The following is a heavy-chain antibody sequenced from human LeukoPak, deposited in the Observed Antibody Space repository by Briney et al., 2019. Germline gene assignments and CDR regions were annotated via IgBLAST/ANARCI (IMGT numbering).Heavy chain of an antibody. CDR2: ISYDGSNK. D-gene: IGHD5-24*01. CDR3: AGGETWPQLFGQ. CDR1: GFTFSSYA. J-gene: IGHJ4*02. Sequence: GRSLRLSCAASGFTFSSYAMHWVRQAPGKGLEWVAVISYDGSNKYYADSVKGRFTISRDNSKNTLYLQMNSLRVEDTAVYYCAGGETWPQLFGQWGQGTLVTVSS. V-gene: IGHV3-30*07.